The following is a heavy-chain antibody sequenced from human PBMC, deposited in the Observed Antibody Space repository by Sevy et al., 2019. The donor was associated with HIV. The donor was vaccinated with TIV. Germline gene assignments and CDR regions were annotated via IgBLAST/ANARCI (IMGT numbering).Heavy chain of an antibody. V-gene: IGHV3-23*01. CDR1: GFSFSNYA. Sequence: GGSLRLSCAASGFSFSNYAMSWVRQAPGKGLEWVSTLIGGGSRTYYADSVTGRFTISRDNSRNTLYLQMNSLRAEDTAVYYCARAKSQLEIPAFDVWGQGTMVTVSS. CDR2: LIGGGSRT. CDR3: ARAKSQLEIPAFDV. J-gene: IGHJ3*01. D-gene: IGHD1-1*01.